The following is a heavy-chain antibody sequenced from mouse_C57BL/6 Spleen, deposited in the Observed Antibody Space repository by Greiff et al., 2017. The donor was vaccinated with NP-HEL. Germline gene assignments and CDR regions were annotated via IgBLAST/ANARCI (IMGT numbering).Heavy chain of an antibody. D-gene: IGHD2-4*01. CDR2: IDPSDSYT. Sequence: QGQLKQPGAELVKPGASVKLSCKASGYTFTSYWMQWVKQRPGQGLEWIGEIDPSDSYTNYNQKFKGKATLTVDTSSSTAYMQLSSLTSEDSAIYYCARNRMFDYDAGYAMDYWDQGTSVTVSS. CDR1: GYTFTSYW. CDR3: ARNRMFDYDAGYAMDY. V-gene: IGHV1-50*01. J-gene: IGHJ4*01.